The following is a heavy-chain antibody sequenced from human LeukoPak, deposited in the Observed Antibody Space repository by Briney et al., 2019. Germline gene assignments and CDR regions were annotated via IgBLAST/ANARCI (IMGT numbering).Heavy chain of an antibody. D-gene: IGHD4-17*01. CDR2: MNPNSGDT. CDR1: GYTFTGYY. CDR3: AGGYTVTPDAFDI. J-gene: IGHJ3*02. Sequence: ASVKVSCKASGYTFTGYYMHWVRQAPGQGLEWMGWMNPNSGDTNHAQKFQGRVTMTRDTSISTGYMELSRLRSDDTAVYYCAGGYTVTPDAFDIWGQGTMVTVSS. V-gene: IGHV1-2*02.